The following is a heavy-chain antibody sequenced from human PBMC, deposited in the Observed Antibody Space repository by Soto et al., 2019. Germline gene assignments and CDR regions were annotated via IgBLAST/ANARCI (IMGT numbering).Heavy chain of an antibody. CDR2: INVGNGNT. D-gene: IGHD1-26*01. CDR1: GYTFSSFV. V-gene: IGHV1-3*05. J-gene: IGHJ6*02. CDR3: ARGGNTGYYGMDV. Sequence: QVQLVQSGAEEKKPGASVKVSCKASGYTFSSFVMHWVRQAPGQSLEWMGWINVGNGNTKYSQKFQGRVTVSRDTSASTVYMELSSLRSEDTAVYHCARGGNTGYYGMDVWGQGTTVTVSS.